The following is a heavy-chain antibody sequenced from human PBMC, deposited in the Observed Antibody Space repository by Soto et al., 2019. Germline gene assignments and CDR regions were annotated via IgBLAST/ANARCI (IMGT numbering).Heavy chain of an antibody. CDR2: IYHSGST. Sequence: SETLSLTCAVSGGSISSSNWWSWVRQPPGKGLEWIGEIYHSGSTNYNPSLKSRVTISVDKSKNQFSLKLSSVTAADTAVYYCARDMYYYDSSGYYPSNRGMDVCGQGTTVTVSS. CDR1: GGSISSSNW. V-gene: IGHV4-4*02. D-gene: IGHD3-22*01. J-gene: IGHJ6*02. CDR3: ARDMYYYDSSGYYPSNRGMDV.